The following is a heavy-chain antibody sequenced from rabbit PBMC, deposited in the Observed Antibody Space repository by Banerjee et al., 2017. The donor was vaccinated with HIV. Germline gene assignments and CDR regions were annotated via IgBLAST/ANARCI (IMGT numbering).Heavy chain of an antibody. Sequence: QEQLVESGGGLVKPEGSLTLTCKASGVSFSDKDVMCWVRQAPGKGLEWIGCISISSGNTYYATWAKGRFTISKTSSTTVTLQMTSPTAADTATYFCARNYVNAFDPWGPGTLVTVS. CDR3: ARNYVNAFDP. CDR1: GVSFSDKDV. V-gene: IGHV1S45*01. J-gene: IGHJ2*01. D-gene: IGHD1-1*01. CDR2: ISISSGNT.